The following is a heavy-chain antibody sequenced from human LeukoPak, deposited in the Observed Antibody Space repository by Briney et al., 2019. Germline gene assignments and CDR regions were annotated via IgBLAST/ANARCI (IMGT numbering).Heavy chain of an antibody. CDR2: IYPGDSDT. CDR1: GYSFTSYW. Sequence: GESLKISCKGSGYSFTSYWIGWVRQMPGKGLEWMGIIYPGDSDTRYSPSFQGQVTISADKSISTAYLQRSSLKASDTAMYYCARHPQIWFGELLPFDYWGQGTLVTVSS. D-gene: IGHD3-10*01. CDR3: ARHPQIWFGELLPFDY. V-gene: IGHV5-51*01. J-gene: IGHJ4*02.